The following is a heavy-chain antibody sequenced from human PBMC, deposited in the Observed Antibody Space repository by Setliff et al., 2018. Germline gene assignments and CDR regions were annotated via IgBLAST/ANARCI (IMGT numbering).Heavy chain of an antibody. J-gene: IGHJ4*01. CDR1: GFTFSYFS. Sequence: PGGSLRLSCAGSGFTFSYFSMTWVRQAPGKGLEWVASINNGGVSADYTDSVKGRFTISRDNSRNTLYLQMKSLRAEDTAIYYCATSTITTYYFDYWGHGTLVTVSS. CDR3: ATSTITTYYFDY. D-gene: IGHD4-4*01. V-gene: IGHV3-23*01. CDR2: INNGGVSA.